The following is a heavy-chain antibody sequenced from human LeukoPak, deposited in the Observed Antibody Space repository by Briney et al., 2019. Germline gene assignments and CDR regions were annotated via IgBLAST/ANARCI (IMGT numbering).Heavy chain of an antibody. Sequence: GGSLRLSCAASGFTFSSYGMHWVRQAPGKGLEWVAFIRYDGSNKYYADSVKGRFTISRDNSKNTLYLQMNSLRAEETAVYYCAKRGGEFLDYWAREPWSPSPQ. V-gene: IGHV3-30*02. J-gene: IGHJ4*02. CDR1: GFTFSSYG. D-gene: IGHD3-10*01. CDR3: AKRGGEFLDY. CDR2: IRYDGSNK.